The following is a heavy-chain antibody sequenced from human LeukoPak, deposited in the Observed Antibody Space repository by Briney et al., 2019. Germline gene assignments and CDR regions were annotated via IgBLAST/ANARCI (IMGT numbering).Heavy chain of an antibody. CDR3: ASSFATRITIFGVVIPPQGRYYYGMDV. CDR1: GFTFSSYA. D-gene: IGHD3-3*01. J-gene: IGHJ6*02. V-gene: IGHV3-23*01. Sequence: GGSLRLSCAASGFTFSSYAMSWVRQAPGKGLEWVSAISGSGGSTYYADSVKGRFTISRDNSKNTLYLQMNSLRAEDTAVYYCASSFATRITIFGVVIPPQGRYYYGMDVWGQGTTVTVSS. CDR2: ISGSGGST.